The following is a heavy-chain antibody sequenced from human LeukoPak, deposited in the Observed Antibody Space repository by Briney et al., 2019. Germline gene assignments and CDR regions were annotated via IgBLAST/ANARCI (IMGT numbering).Heavy chain of an antibody. CDR2: IIPIFGTA. V-gene: IGHV1-69*06. J-gene: IGHJ4*02. CDR3: ASQPSSGWYRSFDY. D-gene: IGHD6-19*01. Sequence: SVKVPCKASGGTFNNYVISWVRQAPGQGLEWMGGIIPIFGTANYAQKFQGRVTITADKSTSTAYMELSSLRSEDTAVYYCASQPSSGWYRSFDYWGQGTLVTVSS. CDR1: GGTFNNYV.